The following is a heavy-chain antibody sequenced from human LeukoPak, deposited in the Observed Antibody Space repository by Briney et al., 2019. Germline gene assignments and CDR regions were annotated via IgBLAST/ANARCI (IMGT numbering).Heavy chain of an antibody. CDR1: GGTFSSYA. D-gene: IGHD3-22*01. Sequence: SVKVSCKASGGTFSSYAISWVRQAPGQGLEWMGGIIPIFGTANSAQKFQGRVTITTDESTSTAYMELSSLRSEDTAVYYCARVRNYYDSSGYYYWGQGTLVTVSS. V-gene: IGHV1-69*05. CDR2: IIPIFGTA. J-gene: IGHJ4*02. CDR3: ARVRNYYDSSGYYY.